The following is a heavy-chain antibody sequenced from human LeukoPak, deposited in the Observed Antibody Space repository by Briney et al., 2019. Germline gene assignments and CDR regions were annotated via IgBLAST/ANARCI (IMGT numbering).Heavy chain of an antibody. D-gene: IGHD3-22*01. Sequence: ASVKVSCKASGYTFTSYGIRWVRQAPGQGLEWMGWINAYNGNTNYAQKLQGRVTMTTDTSTSTAYMELRSLRSDDTAVYYCARGVGSYDSSVSDYWGQGTLVTVSS. CDR2: INAYNGNT. CDR3: ARGVGSYDSSVSDY. J-gene: IGHJ4*02. CDR1: GYTFTSYG. V-gene: IGHV1-18*01.